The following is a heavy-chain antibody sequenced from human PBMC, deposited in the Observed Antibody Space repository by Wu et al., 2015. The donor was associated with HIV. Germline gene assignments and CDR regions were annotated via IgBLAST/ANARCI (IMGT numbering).Heavy chain of an antibody. D-gene: IGHD2-2*01. CDR2: IIPIFGTA. CDR1: GGTFSSYA. V-gene: IGHV1-69*12. Sequence: QVQLVQSGAEVKKPGSSVKVSCKASGGTFSSYAISWVRQAPGQGLEWMGGIIPIFGTANYAQKFQGRVTITADESTSTAYMELSSLRSEDTAVYYCARGAVVVPAAKYYYYYYMDVWGKGTTVTVSS. J-gene: IGHJ6*03. CDR3: ARGAVVVPAAKYYYYYYMDV.